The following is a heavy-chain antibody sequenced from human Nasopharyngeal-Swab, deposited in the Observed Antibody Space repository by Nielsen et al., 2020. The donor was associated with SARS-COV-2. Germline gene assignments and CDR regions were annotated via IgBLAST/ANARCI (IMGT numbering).Heavy chain of an antibody. CDR2: ISGSGFT. J-gene: IGHJ5*02. Sequence: VRQAPGKGLEWVSSISGSGFTYYSDSVKGRFTISRDNSMDTLYLQMNSLRAEDTATYYCAKDWLYTSAWYGGSWGQGTLVTVSS. V-gene: IGHV3-23*01. CDR3: AKDWLYTSAWYGGS. D-gene: IGHD3-22*01.